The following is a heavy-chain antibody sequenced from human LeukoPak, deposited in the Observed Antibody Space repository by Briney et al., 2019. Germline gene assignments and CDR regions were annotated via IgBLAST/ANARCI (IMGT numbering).Heavy chain of an antibody. Sequence: PGGSLRLSCAASGFTFSSYGMHWVRQAPGKGLEWVALISYDGSNKFYADSVKGRFTISRDNSKNTLYLQMNSLRAEDTAVYYCAREGLRGFDYWGQGTLVTVSS. D-gene: IGHD3-16*01. V-gene: IGHV3-30*03. J-gene: IGHJ4*02. CDR1: GFTFSSYG. CDR2: ISYDGSNK. CDR3: AREGLRGFDY.